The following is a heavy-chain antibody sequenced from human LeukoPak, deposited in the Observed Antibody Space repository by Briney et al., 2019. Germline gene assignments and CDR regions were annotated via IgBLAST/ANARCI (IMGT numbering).Heavy chain of an antibody. CDR3: ARSQGIAAAATSPREEKYYFDY. CDR1: GGSFRGYY. Sequence: SETLSLTCAVYGGSFRGYYWSWIRQPPGKGLEWVGEINHSGSTNYNPSLKSRVTISVDTSKNQFSLKLSSVTAADTAVYYCARSQGIAAAATSPREEKYYFDYWGQGTLVTVSS. CDR2: INHSGST. V-gene: IGHV4-34*01. J-gene: IGHJ4*02. D-gene: IGHD6-13*01.